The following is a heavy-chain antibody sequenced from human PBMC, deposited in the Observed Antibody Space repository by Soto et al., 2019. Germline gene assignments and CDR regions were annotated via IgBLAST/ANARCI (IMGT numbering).Heavy chain of an antibody. V-gene: IGHV1-69*13. CDR2: IIPIFGTA. CDR3: ARVSYVGIKVFGWFDP. Sequence: ASVKVSCKASGGTFSSYAISWVRQAPGQGLEWMGGIIPIFGTANYAQKFQGRVTITADESTSTAYMELSSLRSEDTAVYYCARVSYVGIKVFGWFDPWGQGTLVTVSS. D-gene: IGHD1-26*01. J-gene: IGHJ5*02. CDR1: GGTFSSYA.